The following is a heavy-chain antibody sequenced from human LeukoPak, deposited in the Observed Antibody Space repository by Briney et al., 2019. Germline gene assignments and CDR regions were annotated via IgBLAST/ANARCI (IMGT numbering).Heavy chain of an antibody. Sequence: GGSLRLSCTASGFTFGDYAVNWVRQAPGKGLEWVSYISSSGSTIYYADSVKGRFTISRDNAKNSLYLQMNSLRAEDTAVYYCAKAGAVVVVVAKYFDYWGQGTLVTVSS. J-gene: IGHJ4*02. CDR2: ISSSGSTI. D-gene: IGHD2-15*01. CDR3: AKAGAVVVVVAKYFDY. V-gene: IGHV3-48*03. CDR1: GFTFGDYA.